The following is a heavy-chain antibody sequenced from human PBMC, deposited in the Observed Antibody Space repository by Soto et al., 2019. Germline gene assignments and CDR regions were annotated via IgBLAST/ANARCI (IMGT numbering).Heavy chain of an antibody. CDR3: AREIVVVPAAADRSTSYYYYGMDA. V-gene: IGHV1-46*03. CDR1: GYTFTSYY. CDR2: INPSGGST. J-gene: IGHJ6*02. D-gene: IGHD2-2*01. Sequence: ASVKVSCKASGYTFTSYYMHWVRQAPGQGLEWMGIINPSGGSTSYAQKFQGRVTMTRDTSTSTVYMELSSLRSEDTAVYYCAREIVVVPAAADRSTSYYYYGMDAWGQGPTVTVS.